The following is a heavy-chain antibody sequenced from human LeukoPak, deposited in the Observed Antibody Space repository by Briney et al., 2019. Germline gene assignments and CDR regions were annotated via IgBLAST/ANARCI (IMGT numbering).Heavy chain of an antibody. V-gene: IGHV4-4*02. CDR2: THHSGVT. D-gene: IGHD3-22*01. CDR3: ARSSYDSRNWYFDL. CDR1: GGSISSVNW. Sequence: SETLSLTCAVSGGSISSVNWWSWVRQPPGKGLEWIGDTHHSGVTNYNASLKSRVTISVDTSKNQFSLKLSSVIAADTAVYYCARSSYDSRNWYFDLWGRGTLVTVSS. J-gene: IGHJ2*01.